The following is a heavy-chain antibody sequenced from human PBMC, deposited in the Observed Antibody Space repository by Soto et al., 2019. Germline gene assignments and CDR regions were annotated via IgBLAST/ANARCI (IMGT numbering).Heavy chain of an antibody. CDR2: IWYDGSNK. Sequence: GGSLRLSCAASGFTFSSYGMHWVRQAPGKGLEWVAVIWYDGSNKYYADSVKCRFTISRDNSKNTLYLQMNSLRAEDTAVYYCASSKKYSSGWYGVDAFDIWGRGTMVTVSS. D-gene: IGHD6-19*01. CDR3: ASSKKYSSGWYGVDAFDI. V-gene: IGHV3-33*01. CDR1: GFTFSSYG. J-gene: IGHJ3*02.